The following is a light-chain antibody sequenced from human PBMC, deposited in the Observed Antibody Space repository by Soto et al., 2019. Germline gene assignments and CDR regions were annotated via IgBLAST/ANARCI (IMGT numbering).Light chain of an antibody. CDR3: QHYSTPAL. V-gene: IGKV3-20*01. CDR2: GAS. CDR1: ESVSTSY. Sequence: EIVLTQSPGTLSLSPGERATLSCRASESVSTSYLAWYQQKPGQAPRLLIYGASGRATGIPDRFSVSASGTAFTLTISRLAPQDFATYYCQHYSTPALFGPGTKVDIK. J-gene: IGKJ3*01.